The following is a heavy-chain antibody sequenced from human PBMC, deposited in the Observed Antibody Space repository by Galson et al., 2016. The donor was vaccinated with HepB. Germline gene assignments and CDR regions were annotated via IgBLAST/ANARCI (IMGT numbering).Heavy chain of an antibody. V-gene: IGHV5-51*01. D-gene: IGHD3-10*01. Sequence: QSGAEVKKPGESLKISCKGSGYSFSSYWIAWVRQMPGKGLEYMGIMYPGDSDTRYSPSFQGQVIISADESINTAYLQWSSLKASDTAMYYCARAELLWFGDLWGAFDIWGQGTMVTVSS. CDR3: ARAELLWFGDLWGAFDI. CDR2: MYPGDSDT. CDR1: GYSFSSYW. J-gene: IGHJ3*02.